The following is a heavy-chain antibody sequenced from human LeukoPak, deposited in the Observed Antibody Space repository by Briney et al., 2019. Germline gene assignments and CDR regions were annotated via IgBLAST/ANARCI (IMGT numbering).Heavy chain of an antibody. Sequence: PGGSLRLSCAASGFTFSSYEMNWVRQAPGKGLEWVSYISSSGSTIYYADSVKGRFTISRDNAKNSLYLQMNSLRAEDTAVYYCARVGRLQNWFDPWGQGTLVTVSS. CDR2: ISSSGSTI. V-gene: IGHV3-48*03. CDR1: GFTFSSYE. CDR3: ARVGRLQNWFDP. J-gene: IGHJ5*02. D-gene: IGHD4-11*01.